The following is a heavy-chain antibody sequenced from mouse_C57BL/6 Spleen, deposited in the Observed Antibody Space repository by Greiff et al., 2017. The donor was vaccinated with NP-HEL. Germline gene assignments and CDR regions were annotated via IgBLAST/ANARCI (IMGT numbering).Heavy chain of an antibody. CDR1: GYAFSSYW. Sequence: QVQLQQSGAELVKPGASVKISCKASGYAFSSYWMNWVKQRPGKGLEWIGQIYPGDGDTNYNGKFKGKATLTADKSSSTAYMQLSSLTSEDSAVYCCARGGITTVVACDYWGQGTTLTVSS. CDR2: IYPGDGDT. V-gene: IGHV1-80*01. CDR3: ARGGITTVVACDY. D-gene: IGHD1-1*01. J-gene: IGHJ2*01.